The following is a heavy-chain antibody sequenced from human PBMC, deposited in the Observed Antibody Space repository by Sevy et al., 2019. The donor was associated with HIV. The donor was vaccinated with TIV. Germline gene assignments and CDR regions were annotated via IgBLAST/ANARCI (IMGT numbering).Heavy chain of an antibody. CDR2: ISSSSTYT. CDR1: KFTFSDYY. D-gene: IGHD5-18*01. Sequence: GGSLRLPYTASKFTFSDYYMSWIRQTPEKGLEWVSYISSSSTYTNYADSVKGRFTISRDNAKNSLYLQLNSLRAEDTAVYYCARVRYNFGQKYFDYWGQGTLVTVSS. CDR3: ARVRYNFGQKYFDY. J-gene: IGHJ4*02. V-gene: IGHV3-11*06.